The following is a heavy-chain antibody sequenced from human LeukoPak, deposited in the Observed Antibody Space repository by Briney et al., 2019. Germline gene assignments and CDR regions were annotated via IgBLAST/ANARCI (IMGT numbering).Heavy chain of an antibody. CDR1: GGSFSGYY. CDR2: IWPSGST. J-gene: IGHJ4*02. Sequence: SETLSLTCAVYGGSFSGYYWNWIRQPPGKGLEWIGYIWPSGSTNYNPSLSGRVAISLDKSRNHFTLMVTAVTAADTAFYYCARKGPEHLPTYFDHWGRGILVTVSS. D-gene: IGHD2-21*01. V-gene: IGHV4-34*01. CDR3: ARKGPEHLPTYFDH.